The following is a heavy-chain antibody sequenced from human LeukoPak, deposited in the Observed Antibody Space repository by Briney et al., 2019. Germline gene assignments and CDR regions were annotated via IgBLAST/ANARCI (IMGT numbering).Heavy chain of an antibody. CDR2: IIPILGIA. V-gene: IGHV1-69*04. D-gene: IGHD3-22*01. CDR3: ARGRLSHYDNSGDYYYYYGMDV. CDR1: GGTFSSYA. Sequence: RASVKVSCKASGGTFSSYAISWVRQAPGQGLEWMERIIPILGIANYAQKFQGRVTITADKSTSTAYMELSSLRSEDTAVFYCARGRLSHYDNSGDYYYYYGMDVWGQGTTVTVSS. J-gene: IGHJ6*02.